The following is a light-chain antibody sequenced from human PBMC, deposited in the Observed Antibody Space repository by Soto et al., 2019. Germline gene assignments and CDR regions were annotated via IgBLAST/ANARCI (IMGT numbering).Light chain of an antibody. CDR2: STF. Sequence: EIVLTQSPDTLSLSPGERATLSCKASQSIGSSFLAWYQQKPGQAPRLLIYSTFSRATGIPGGFSGSGSGTDFTLTISRLEPEDFAVYHCQQSATSPIYSFGQGTK. CDR1: QSIGSSF. J-gene: IGKJ2*03. V-gene: IGKV3-20*01. CDR3: QQSATSPIYS.